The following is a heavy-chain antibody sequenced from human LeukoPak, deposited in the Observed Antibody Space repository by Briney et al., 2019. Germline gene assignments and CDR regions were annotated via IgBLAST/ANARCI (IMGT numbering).Heavy chain of an antibody. V-gene: IGHV3-48*03. D-gene: IGHD6-19*01. J-gene: IGHJ4*02. CDR2: ISSSGSTT. CDR1: GFTFSSYE. CDR3: AREGSRVLAVALDY. Sequence: GGSLRLSCAASGFTFSSYEMNWVRQAPGKGLEWVSYISSSGSTTYYADSVKGRFTISRDNAKNSLYLQMNSLRAEDTAVYYCAREGSRVLAVALDYWGQGTLVTVSS.